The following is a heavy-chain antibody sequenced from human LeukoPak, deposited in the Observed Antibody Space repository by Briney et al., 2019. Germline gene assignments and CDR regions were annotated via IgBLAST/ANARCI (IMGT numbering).Heavy chain of an antibody. D-gene: IGHD1-7*01. CDR2: IKPDEGEK. CDR1: GLTFGTDW. J-gene: IGHJ5*02. CDR3: VRHSRTRALDL. Sequence: PGGSLRLSCTASGLTFGTDWMSWARQAPGKGLEWVAAIKPDEGEKYYVASVEGRFTVSRDNAKNTLFLQMNNLRVEDTALYFCVRHSRTRALDLWGQGTLVVVSS. V-gene: IGHV3-7*03.